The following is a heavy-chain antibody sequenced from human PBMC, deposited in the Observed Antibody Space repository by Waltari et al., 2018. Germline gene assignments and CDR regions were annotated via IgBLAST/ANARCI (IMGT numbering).Heavy chain of an antibody. Sequence: QVQLQQWGAGLLKPSETLSLTCAVSGGSFSGYYWSWTRQPPGKGLEWIGEINHSGSTNYNPSLKSRVTISVDTSKNQFSLKLSSVTAADTAVYYCARGEGNFDYFDYWGQGTLVTVSS. CDR1: GGSFSGYY. J-gene: IGHJ4*02. CDR3: ARGEGNFDYFDY. D-gene: IGHD4-4*01. CDR2: INHSGST. V-gene: IGHV4-34*01.